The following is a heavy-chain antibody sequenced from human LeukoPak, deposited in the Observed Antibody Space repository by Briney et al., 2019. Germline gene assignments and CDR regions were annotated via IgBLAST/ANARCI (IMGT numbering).Heavy chain of an antibody. V-gene: IGHV4-59*12. CDR1: GGSISSYY. D-gene: IGHD3-10*01. J-gene: IGHJ5*02. CDR3: ARGLRGEFDP. Sequence: SETLSLTCTVSGGSISSYYWSWIRQPPGKGLEWIGYIYYSGSTNYNPSLKSRVTISVDTSKNQFSLKLSSVTAADTAVYYCARGLRGEFDPWGQGTLVTVSS. CDR2: IYYSGST.